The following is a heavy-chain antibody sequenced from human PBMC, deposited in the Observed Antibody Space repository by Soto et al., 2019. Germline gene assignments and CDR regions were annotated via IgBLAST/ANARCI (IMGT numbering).Heavy chain of an antibody. CDR1: GFTFSSYW. V-gene: IGHV3-74*01. D-gene: IGHD3-10*01. J-gene: IGHJ4*02. Sequence: EVQLVESGGGLVQPGGSLRLSCAASGFTFSSYWMHWVRQAPGKGLVWVSRINSDGSSTSYADSVKGRFTISRDNAKNTLYLQMNSLGAEDTAVYYCARGLYYGSGSYYMVYWGQGTLVTVSS. CDR3: ARGLYYGSGSYYMVY. CDR2: INSDGSST.